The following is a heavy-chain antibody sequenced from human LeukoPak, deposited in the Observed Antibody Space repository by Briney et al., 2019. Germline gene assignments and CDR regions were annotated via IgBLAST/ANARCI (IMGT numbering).Heavy chain of an antibody. D-gene: IGHD3-10*01. CDR2: IYYSGST. CDR3: AGPYGSGSSDY. V-gene: IGHV4-59*11. Sequence: SETLSLTCTVSGGSISSHYWSWIRQPPGKGLEWIGYIYYSGSTNYNPSLKSRVTISVDTSKNQFSLKLSSVTAADTAVYYCAGPYGSGSSDYWGQGTLVTVSS. CDR1: GGSISSHY. J-gene: IGHJ4*02.